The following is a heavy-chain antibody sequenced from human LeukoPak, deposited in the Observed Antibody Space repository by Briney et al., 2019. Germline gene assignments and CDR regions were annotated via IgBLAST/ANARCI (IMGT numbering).Heavy chain of an antibody. J-gene: IGHJ4*02. CDR1: GFTFNNYA. D-gene: IGHD3-22*01. V-gene: IGHV3-23*01. CDR2: ISGSGGST. Sequence: GGSLRLSCAASGFTFNNYAMSWVRQAPGKGLEWVSAISGSGGSTYYADPLKGRFTVSRDNSKNTLYLQMNSLRAEDTALYYCAKDGIGGNYYDSSGHFDYWGQGTLVTVSS. CDR3: AKDGIGGNYYDSSGHFDY.